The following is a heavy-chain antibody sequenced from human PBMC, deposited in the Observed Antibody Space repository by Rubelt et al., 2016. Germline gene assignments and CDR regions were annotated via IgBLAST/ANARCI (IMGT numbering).Heavy chain of an antibody. CDR3: AKEMQISRPFDC. V-gene: IGHV1-2*06. CDR2: INPDSGGT. J-gene: IGHJ4*02. CDR1: GYTFTGYY. Sequence: QVQLVQSGAEVKEPGASVKVSCKASGYTFTGYYMHWVRQAPGQGLEWMGRINPDSGGTNYAQKFHGRITMTRDTSISTAYMEVSGLKSDETAVYFCAKEMQISRPFDCWGQGTLVTVSS.